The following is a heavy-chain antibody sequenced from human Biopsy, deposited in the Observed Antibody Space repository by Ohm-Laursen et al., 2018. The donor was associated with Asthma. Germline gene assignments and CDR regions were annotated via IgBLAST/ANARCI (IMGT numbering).Heavy chain of an antibody. CDR2: ISRSGSRT. D-gene: IGHD5/OR15-5a*01. Sequence: SLRLSFSPSGFSFRDYYISWLRAAPRKGLAWVSSISRSGSRTYPAESVKGRFTISRDNAQKSLFLHMGSLRAEDTAIYYCARVFEGSEWGPFYHFGLDVWGQGTTVAVSS. CDR3: ARVFEGSEWGPFYHFGLDV. CDR1: GFSFRDYY. V-gene: IGHV3-11*01. J-gene: IGHJ6*02.